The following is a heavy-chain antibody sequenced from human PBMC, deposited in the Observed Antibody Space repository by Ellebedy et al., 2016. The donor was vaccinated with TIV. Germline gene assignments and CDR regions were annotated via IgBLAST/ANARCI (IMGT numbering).Heavy chain of an antibody. CDR3: ARANTAMVRRNHMDV. Sequence: GESLKISCAASGFTFNNYGMHWVRQAPGKGLEWVAVVWSDGSNKYYADPVKGRFNISRDNSKSTLYLQMDSLRAEDTAVYYCARANTAMVRRNHMDVWGQGTTVTVSS. J-gene: IGHJ6*02. CDR1: GFTFNNYG. V-gene: IGHV3-33*01. D-gene: IGHD5-18*01. CDR2: VWSDGSNK.